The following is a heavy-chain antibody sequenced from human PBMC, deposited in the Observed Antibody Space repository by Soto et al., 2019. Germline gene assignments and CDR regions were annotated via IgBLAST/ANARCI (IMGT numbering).Heavy chain of an antibody. CDR3: ARDLGYCSSTSCYTGFDP. D-gene: IGHD2-2*02. CDR2: IYHSGST. CDR1: GGSISSSNW. Sequence: SETLSLTCAVSGGSISSSNWWSWVRQPPGKGLEWIGEIYHSGSTNYNPSLKSRVTISVDKSKNQFSLKLSSVTAADTAVYYCARDLGYCSSTSCYTGFDPWGQGTLVTVSS. J-gene: IGHJ5*02. V-gene: IGHV4-4*02.